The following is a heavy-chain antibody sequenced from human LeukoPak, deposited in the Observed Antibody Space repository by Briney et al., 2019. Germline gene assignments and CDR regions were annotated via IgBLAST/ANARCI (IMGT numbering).Heavy chain of an antibody. D-gene: IGHD5-24*01. V-gene: IGHV3-7*01. Sequence: GGSLRLSCAASGFTFSSYWMSWVRQAPGKGLEWVANIKQDGSEKYYVDSVKGRFTISRDTANNSLYLQMNSLRPQDTAVYYCASGWLQPYYFEYWGQGTLVTVSS. CDR2: IKQDGSEK. J-gene: IGHJ4*02. CDR3: ASGWLQPYYFEY. CDR1: GFTFSSYW.